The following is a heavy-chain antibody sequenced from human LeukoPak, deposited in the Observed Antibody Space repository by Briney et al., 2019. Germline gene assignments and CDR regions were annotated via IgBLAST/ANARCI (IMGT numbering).Heavy chain of an antibody. CDR2: ISTTGSTT. D-gene: IGHD3-3*01. CDR1: GFTFSSYA. CDR3: ATYDLWTTYYTVQY. V-gene: IGHV3-23*01. J-gene: IGHJ4*02. Sequence: GGSLRLSCAASGFTFSSYAMSWVRQAPGKGLEWVSSISTTGSTTYYADSVRGRFSISRDNSQNTLSLQMDSLTAADTAVYSCATYDLWTTYYTVQYWGQGTLVSVSS.